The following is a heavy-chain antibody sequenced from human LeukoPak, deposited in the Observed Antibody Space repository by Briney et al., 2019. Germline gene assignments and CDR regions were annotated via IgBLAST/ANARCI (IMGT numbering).Heavy chain of an antibody. CDR2: INWNGGST. D-gene: IGHD3-16*01. Sequence: GGSLRLSCAASGFTFDDYAMTWVRQAPGKGLEWVTAINWNGGSTGYADSVKGRFTISRDNAKNSLYLQMDSLRAEDTALYYCARVSLMITFGGVTGWCDPWGQGTLVRVSS. V-gene: IGHV3-20*04. CDR1: GFTFDDYA. J-gene: IGHJ5*02. CDR3: ARVSLMITFGGVTGWCDP.